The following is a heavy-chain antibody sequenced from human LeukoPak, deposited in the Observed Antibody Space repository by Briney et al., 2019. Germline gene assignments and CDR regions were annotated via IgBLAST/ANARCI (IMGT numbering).Heavy chain of an antibody. CDR1: GAAMNSGDYY. CDR3: SRVMSDCGSVMCYKGYLDS. J-gene: IGHJ4*02. D-gene: IGHD2-21*01. Sequence: PSQTLSLTCSVSGAAMNSGDYYWTWIRQSPGMGLEWIAYIHYNGATYYNPSLKSRLSVSLDTSRNQFPLNLNSVTAADTAVYFCSRVMSDCGSVMCYKGYLDSWGQGTLVTVSS. CDR2: IHYNGAT. V-gene: IGHV4-30-4*08.